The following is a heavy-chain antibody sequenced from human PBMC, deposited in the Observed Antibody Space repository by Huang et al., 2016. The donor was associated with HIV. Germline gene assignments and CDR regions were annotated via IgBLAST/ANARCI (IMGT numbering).Heavy chain of an antibody. CDR2: ISGYNGTT. Sequence: QVQLVQSGAEVKKPGASVKVSCKASGYTFTTSAINWVRQAPVQSLEWMGWISGYNGTTNNAQKGQGRVTMTKDTSTSTAYMGLRSLISDDTAVYYCARERYYYDRSGYYTPVEYFHHWGQGTLVTVSS. CDR3: ARERYYYDRSGYYTPVEYFHH. J-gene: IGHJ1*01. CDR1: GYTFTTSA. V-gene: IGHV1-18*01. D-gene: IGHD3-22*01.